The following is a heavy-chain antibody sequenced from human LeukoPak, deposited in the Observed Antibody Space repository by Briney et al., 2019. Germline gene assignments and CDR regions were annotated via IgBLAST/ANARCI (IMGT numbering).Heavy chain of an antibody. Sequence: PSETLSLTCTVSGGSISSYYWSWIRQPPGKGLEWIGYIYYSGSTNYNPSLKSRVTISVDTSKNQFSLKLSSVTAADTAVYYCARVKGWADDAFDIWGQGTMVTVSS. J-gene: IGHJ3*02. V-gene: IGHV4-59*01. CDR1: GGSISSYY. CDR3: ARVKGWADDAFDI. D-gene: IGHD1-26*01. CDR2: IYYSGST.